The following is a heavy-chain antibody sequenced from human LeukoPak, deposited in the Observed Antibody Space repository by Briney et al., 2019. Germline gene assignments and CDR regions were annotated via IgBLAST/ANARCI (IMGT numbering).Heavy chain of an antibody. V-gene: IGHV3-11*05. D-gene: IGHD5-18*01. Sequence: PGGSLRLSCAASGFTFSDYYMSWIRQAPGKGREWVSYISSSSCYTNYADSVKGRFTISRDNAKNSLYLQMNSLRAEDTAVYYRARDQGGYSSDNWFDPWGQGTLVTVSS. CDR3: ARDQGGYSSDNWFDP. CDR1: GFTFSDYY. CDR2: ISSSSCYT. J-gene: IGHJ5*02.